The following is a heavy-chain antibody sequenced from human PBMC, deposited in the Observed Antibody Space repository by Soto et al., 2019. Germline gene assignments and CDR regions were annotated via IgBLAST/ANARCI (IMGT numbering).Heavy chain of an antibody. CDR3: ARGWVGCTNGVCYPLGYYYYYGMDA. D-gene: IGHD2-8*01. V-gene: IGHV4-30-4*01. CDR1: GGSISSGDYY. CDR2: IYYSGST. J-gene: IGHJ6*02. Sequence: PSETLSLTCTVSGGSISSGDYYWSWIRQPPGKGLEWIGYIYYSGSTYYNPSLKSRVTISVDTSKNQFSLKLSSVTAADTAVYYCARGWVGCTNGVCYPLGYYYYYGMDAWGQGTTVTVSS.